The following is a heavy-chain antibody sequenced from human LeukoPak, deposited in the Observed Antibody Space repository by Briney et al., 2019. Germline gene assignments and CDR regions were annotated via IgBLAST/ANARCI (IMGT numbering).Heavy chain of an antibody. CDR3: ARAPYGDYEEFDY. CDR1: GYTFTGYY. CDR2: INPNSGGT. Sequence: ASVKVSCKASGYTFTGYYMHWVRQAPGQGLEWMGWINPNSGGTNYAQKFQGRVTMTRDTSISTAYMEVSRLRSDDTAVYYCARAPYGDYEEFDYWGQGTLVTVSP. V-gene: IGHV1-2*02. D-gene: IGHD4-17*01. J-gene: IGHJ4*02.